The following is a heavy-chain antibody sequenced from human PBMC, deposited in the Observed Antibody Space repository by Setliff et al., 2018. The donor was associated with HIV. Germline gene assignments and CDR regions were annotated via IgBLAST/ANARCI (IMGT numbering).Heavy chain of an antibody. V-gene: IGHV3-7*03. CDR2: IKEDGSEK. CDR3: VRAMDV. Sequence: SLKISCAASGFTFSNFWMHWVRQAPGKGLEWVANIKEDGSEKYYVDSVKGRFTISRDNAKNSLYLQMNSLRVEDTAVYYCVRAMDVWGKGTTVTVSS. J-gene: IGHJ6*03. CDR1: GFTFSNFW.